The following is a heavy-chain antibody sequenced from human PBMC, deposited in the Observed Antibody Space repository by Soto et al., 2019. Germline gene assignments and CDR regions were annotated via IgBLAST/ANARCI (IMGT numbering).Heavy chain of an antibody. CDR2: IFYSGST. D-gene: IGHD6-19*01. J-gene: IGHJ4*02. CDR3: ARVGSSGWYPDY. V-gene: IGHV4-59*11. Sequence: SETLSLTCTVSGGSISGHYWIWIRQSPGKGLEWIGHIFYSGSTNYNPSLKSRVTLSVDTSKNQFSLRLSSVTAADTAVYYCARVGSSGWYPDYWGQGILVTVSS. CDR1: GGSISGHY.